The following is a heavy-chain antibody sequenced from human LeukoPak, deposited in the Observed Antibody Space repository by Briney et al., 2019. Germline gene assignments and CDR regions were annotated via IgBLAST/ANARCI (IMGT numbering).Heavy chain of an antibody. CDR2: IYYSGST. V-gene: IGHV4-39*07. D-gene: IGHD1-1*01. CDR1: GGSISSSSYY. CDR3: ARAGINLYNWNDDRAYYFDY. J-gene: IGHJ4*02. Sequence: PSETLSLTCTVSGGSISSSSYYWGWIRQPPGKGLEWIGSIYYSGSTYYNPSLKSRVTISVDTSKNQVSLKLSSVTAADTAVYYCARAGINLYNWNDDRAYYFDYWGQGTLVTVSS.